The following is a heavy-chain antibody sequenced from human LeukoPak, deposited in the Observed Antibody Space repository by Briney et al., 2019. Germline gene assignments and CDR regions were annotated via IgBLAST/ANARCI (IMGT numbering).Heavy chain of an antibody. CDR1: GGSICSYY. Sequence: SETLSLTCTVSGGSICSYYWSWIRQPAGKGLEWIGRIYTSGSTNYNPSLKSRVTISVDTSKNQFSLKLSSVTAADTAMYYCARVRVAARPFNWFDPWGQGTLVTVSS. D-gene: IGHD6-6*01. CDR3: ARVRVAARPFNWFDP. V-gene: IGHV4-4*07. J-gene: IGHJ5*02. CDR2: IYTSGST.